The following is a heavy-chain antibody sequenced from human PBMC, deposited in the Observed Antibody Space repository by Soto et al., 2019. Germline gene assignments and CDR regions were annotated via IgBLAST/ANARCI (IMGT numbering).Heavy chain of an antibody. D-gene: IGHD2-15*01. Sequence: PGGSLRLSCAASGFIFRSYAMHWVRQAPGKGLEWVAVISYDGSNKYYADSVKGRFTISRDNSKNTLYLQMNSLRDEDTAVYYCAREYGIGGAAFDFWGQGTMVTVSS. V-gene: IGHV3-30-3*01. CDR2: ISYDGSNK. CDR1: GFIFRSYA. J-gene: IGHJ3*01. CDR3: AREYGIGGAAFDF.